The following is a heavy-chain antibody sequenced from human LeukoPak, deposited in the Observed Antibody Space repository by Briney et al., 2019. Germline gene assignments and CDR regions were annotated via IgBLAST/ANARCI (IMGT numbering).Heavy chain of an antibody. D-gene: IGHD6-13*01. CDR3: ARGFAAPLGY. CDR2: INHSGRT. V-gene: IGHV4-34*01. J-gene: IGHJ4*02. CDR1: GVSFSGYY. Sequence: SETLSLTCAVYGVSFSGYYWSWLRQPPGKGLEWIGEINHSGRTNYNPSLKSRVTISVDTSKNQFSLKLSSVTAADTAVYYCARGFAAPLGYWGQGTLVTVSS.